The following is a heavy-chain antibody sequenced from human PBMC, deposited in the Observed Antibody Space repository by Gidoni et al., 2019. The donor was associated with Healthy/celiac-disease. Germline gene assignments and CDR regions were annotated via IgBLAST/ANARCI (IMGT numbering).Heavy chain of an antibody. D-gene: IGHD6-6*01. CDR1: GFTFDDYA. CDR3: AKGEYSSSSGLGY. V-gene: IGHV3-9*01. J-gene: IGHJ4*02. CDR2: ISWNSGSI. Sequence: EVQLVESGGGLVQPGRSLRLSCAASGFTFDDYAMHWVRQAPGKGLEWVSGISWNSGSIGYADSVKGRFTISRDNAKNSLYLQMNSLRADDTALYYCAKGEYSSSSGLGYWGQGTLVTVSS.